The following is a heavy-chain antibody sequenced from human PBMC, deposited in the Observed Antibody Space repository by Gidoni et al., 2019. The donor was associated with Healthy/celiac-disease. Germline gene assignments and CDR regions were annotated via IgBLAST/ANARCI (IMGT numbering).Heavy chain of an antibody. V-gene: IGHV4-34*01. CDR3: ARGAKKIAARPKVDY. CDR1: GGSFSGYY. CDR2: INHSEST. J-gene: IGHJ4*02. D-gene: IGHD6-6*01. Sequence: QVQLQQWGAGLLKPSATLSLTCAVYGGSFSGYYWRWIRQPPGKGLEWIGEINHSESTNYNPSLKSRVTISVDTSKNQFSLKLSAVTAADTAVYYCARGAKKIAARPKVDYWGQGTLVTVSS.